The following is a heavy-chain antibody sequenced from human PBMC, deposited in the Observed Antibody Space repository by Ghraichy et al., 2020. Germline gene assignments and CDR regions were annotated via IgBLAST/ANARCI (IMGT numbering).Heavy chain of an antibody. CDR3: ARDFVAVAGAR. CDR1: GFTVSSNY. Sequence: GGSLRLSCAASGFTVSSNYMSWVRQAPGKGLEWVSVIYSGGSTYYADSVKGRFTISRDNSKNTLYLQMNSLRAEDTAVYYCARDFVAVAGARWGQGTLVTVSS. J-gene: IGHJ4*02. CDR2: IYSGGST. V-gene: IGHV3-66*01. D-gene: IGHD6-19*01.